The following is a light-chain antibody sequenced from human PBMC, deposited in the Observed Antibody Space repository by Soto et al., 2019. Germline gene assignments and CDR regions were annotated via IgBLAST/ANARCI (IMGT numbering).Light chain of an antibody. CDR1: QSLHSNF. V-gene: IGKV3-20*01. Sequence: EIVLTQFPGTLSLSPGERATLSCRASQSLHSNFLVWYQQKPGQAPRLLISSASRMATGIPDRFSGSGSGTDFTLTISRLDPEDFAMYYCHQSGISPLTFGPGTRVDVK. J-gene: IGKJ3*01. CDR2: SAS. CDR3: HQSGISPLT.